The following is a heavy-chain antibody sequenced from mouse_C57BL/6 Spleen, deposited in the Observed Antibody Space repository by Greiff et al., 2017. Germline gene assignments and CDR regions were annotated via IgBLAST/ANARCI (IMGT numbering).Heavy chain of an antibody. CDR1: GFSLTSYG. Sequence: VKLMESGPGLVQPSQSLSITCTVSGFSLTSYGVHWVRQSPGKGLEWLGVIWSGGSTDYNAAFISRLSISKDNSKSQVFFKMNSLQADDTAIYYCARYYYGSSYDWYFDVWGTGTTVTVSS. CDR2: IWSGGST. J-gene: IGHJ1*03. CDR3: ARYYYGSSYDWYFDV. D-gene: IGHD1-1*01. V-gene: IGHV2-2*01.